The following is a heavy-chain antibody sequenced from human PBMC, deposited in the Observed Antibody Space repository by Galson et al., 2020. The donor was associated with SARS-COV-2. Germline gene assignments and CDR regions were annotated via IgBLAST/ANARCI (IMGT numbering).Heavy chain of an antibody. V-gene: IGHV1-3*01. J-gene: IGHJ3*02. CDR3: AREFSGWSDDAFDI. CDR1: GYTFTSYA. CDR2: INAGNGNT. Sequence: GESLKISCKASGYTFTSYAMHWVRQAPGQRLEWMGWINAGNGNTKYSQKFQGRVTITRDTSASTAYMELSSLRSEDTAVYYCAREFSGWSDDAFDIWGQGTMVTVSS. D-gene: IGHD6-19*01.